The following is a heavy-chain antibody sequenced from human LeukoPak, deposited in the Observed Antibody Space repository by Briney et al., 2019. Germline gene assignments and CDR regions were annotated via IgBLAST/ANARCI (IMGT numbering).Heavy chain of an antibody. CDR3: AREGTYYGSGSYVAFDI. Sequence: PGGSLRLPCAASGFTFSSYEMNWVRQAPGKGLEWVSYISSSGSTIYYADSVKGRFTISRDNAKNSLYLQMNSLRAEDTAVYYCAREGTYYGSGSYVAFDIWGQGTMVTVSS. CDR1: GFTFSSYE. CDR2: ISSSGSTI. J-gene: IGHJ3*02. V-gene: IGHV3-48*03. D-gene: IGHD3-10*01.